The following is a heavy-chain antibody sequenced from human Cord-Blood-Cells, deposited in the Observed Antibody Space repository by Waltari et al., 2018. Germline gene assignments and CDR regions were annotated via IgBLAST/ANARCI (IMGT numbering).Heavy chain of an antibody. J-gene: IGHJ4*02. CDR2: ILPIFGTA. Sequence: QVQLVQSGAEVKKPGSSVKVSCKASGGTFSSYAISWVRQAPGKGLEWMGGILPIFGTANYAQKLQGRVTITADESTSTAYMELSSLRSEDTAVYYCARGYSGSPYYFDYWGQGTLVTVSS. D-gene: IGHD1-26*01. V-gene: IGHV1-69*01. CDR1: GGTFSSYA. CDR3: ARGYSGSPYYFDY.